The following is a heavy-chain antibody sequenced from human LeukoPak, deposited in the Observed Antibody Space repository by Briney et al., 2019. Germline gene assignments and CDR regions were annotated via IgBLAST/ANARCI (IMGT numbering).Heavy chain of an antibody. CDR3: ASLPYYDFWSGYEYDDY. CDR1: GFTFSSYS. J-gene: IGHJ4*02. Sequence: GGSLRLSCAASGFTFSSYSMNWVRQAPGKWLEWVSSISSSSSYIYYADSVKGRFTISRDNAKNSLYLQMNSLRAEDTAVYYCASLPYYDFWSGYEYDDYWGQGTLVTVSS. D-gene: IGHD3-3*01. V-gene: IGHV3-21*01. CDR2: ISSSSSYI.